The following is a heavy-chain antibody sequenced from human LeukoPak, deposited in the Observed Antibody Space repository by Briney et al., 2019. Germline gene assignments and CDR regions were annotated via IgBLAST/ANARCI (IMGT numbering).Heavy chain of an antibody. CDR2: INHSGST. V-gene: IGHV4-34*01. CDR1: GGSFSGYY. Sequence: SETLSLTCAVYGGSFSGYYWSWIRQPPGKGLEWIGEINHSGSTNYNPSLKSRVTISVGTSKNQFSLKLSSVTAADTAVYYCARARKTPKYYYMDVWGKGTTVTVSS. J-gene: IGHJ6*03. CDR3: ARARKTPKYYYMDV.